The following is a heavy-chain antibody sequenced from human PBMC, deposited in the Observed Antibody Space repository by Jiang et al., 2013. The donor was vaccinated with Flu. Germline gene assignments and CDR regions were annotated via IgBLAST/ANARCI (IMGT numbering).Heavy chain of an antibody. V-gene: IGHV1-69*04. CDR2: SIPILGIT. D-gene: IGHD6-13*01. Sequence: SGAEVKKPGSSVKVSCEASGGTFNSYAIGWVRQAPGEGFEWMGGSIPILGITNYAQKFQGRVTITADKSTSTAYMELSSLRSEDTAVYYCRAGFYSSSGGHWDIWGQGTMVTVSS. J-gene: IGHJ3*02. CDR3: RAGFYSSSGGHWDI. CDR1: GGTFNSYA.